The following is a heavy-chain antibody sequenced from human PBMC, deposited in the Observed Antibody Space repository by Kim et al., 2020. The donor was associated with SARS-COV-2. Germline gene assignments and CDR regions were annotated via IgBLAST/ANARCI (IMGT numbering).Heavy chain of an antibody. CDR2: INHSGST. CDR3: ARAKSRWYYYDSSGSSTYFDY. Sequence: SETLSLTCAVYGGSFSGYYWSWIRQPPGKGLEWIGEINHSGSTNYNPSLKSRVTISVDTSKNQFSLKLSSVTAADTAVYYCARAKSRWYYYDSSGSSTYFDYWGQGTLVTVSS. V-gene: IGHV4-34*01. D-gene: IGHD3-22*01. J-gene: IGHJ4*02. CDR1: GGSFSGYY.